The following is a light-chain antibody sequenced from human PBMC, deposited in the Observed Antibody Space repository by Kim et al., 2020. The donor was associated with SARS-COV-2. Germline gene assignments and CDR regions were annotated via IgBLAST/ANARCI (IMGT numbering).Light chain of an antibody. CDR1: ALPKQY. CDR2: KDS. Sequence: SPGQTARITCSGDALPKQYAYWYQQKPGQSPVLVIYKDSERPSGIPERFSGSSSGTTVTLTISGVQAEDEADYYCQSADSSGTYQVFGGGTQLTVL. CDR3: QSADSSGTYQV. V-gene: IGLV3-25*03. J-gene: IGLJ3*02.